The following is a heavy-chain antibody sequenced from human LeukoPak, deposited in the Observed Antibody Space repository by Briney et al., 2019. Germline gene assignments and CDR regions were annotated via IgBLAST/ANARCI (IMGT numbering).Heavy chain of an antibody. CDR3: ARGEGLQMIVVPFDI. Sequence: ASVKVSCKASGYTFTSYYMHWVRQAPGQGLEWMGISDPSGDSTGYALKFQGRVTMTRDTSTNTVYMELSSLRSDDTAIYYCARGEGLQMIVVPFDIWGQGTMVTVSS. CDR2: SDPSGDST. V-gene: IGHV1-46*01. J-gene: IGHJ3*02. CDR1: GYTFTSYY. D-gene: IGHD3-22*01.